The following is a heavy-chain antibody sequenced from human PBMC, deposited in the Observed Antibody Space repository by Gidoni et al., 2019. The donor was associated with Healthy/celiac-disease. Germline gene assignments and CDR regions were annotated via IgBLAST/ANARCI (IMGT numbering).Heavy chain of an antibody. V-gene: IGHV4-39*02. D-gene: IGHD3-9*01. CDR3: AREGVYYDILTGWGNYYYYYGMDV. Sequence: QLQLQASGPGLVKPSETLSPTCTVSGGSISSSSYYGGWFRQPPGMGLDWIGRIYYSGSTYYNPSLKSRVTISVDTSKNQFSLKLSSVTAADTAVYYCAREGVYYDILTGWGNYYYYYGMDVWGQGTTVTVSS. CDR2: IYYSGST. CDR1: GGSISSSSYY. J-gene: IGHJ6*02.